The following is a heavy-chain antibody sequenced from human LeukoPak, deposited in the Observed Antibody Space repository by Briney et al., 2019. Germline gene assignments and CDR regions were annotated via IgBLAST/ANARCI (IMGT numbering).Heavy chain of an antibody. CDR1: GFTFSSYS. Sequence: PGGSLRLSCAASGFTFSSYSMNWVRQAPGKGLEWVSSISSSSSYIYYADSVKGRFTISRDNAKNSLYLQMNSLRAEDTAVYYCAREVVVIAVDAFDIWGQGTMVTVSS. V-gene: IGHV3-21*01. CDR3: AREVVVIAVDAFDI. CDR2: ISSSSSYI. D-gene: IGHD2-21*01. J-gene: IGHJ3*02.